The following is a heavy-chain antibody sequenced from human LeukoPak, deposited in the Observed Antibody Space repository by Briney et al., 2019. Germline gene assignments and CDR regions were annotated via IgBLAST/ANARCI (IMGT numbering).Heavy chain of an antibody. D-gene: IGHD5-12*01. CDR2: ISAYNGNT. CDR1: GYTFTSYG. V-gene: IGHV1-18*01. Sequence: GASVKVSCKASGYTFTSYGISWVRQAPGQGLEWMGWISAYNGNTNYAQKLQGRVTMTTDTSTSTAYMELRSLRSDDTAVYYCARAGLGLNIVDTILYGMDVWGQGTTVTVSS. J-gene: IGHJ6*02. CDR3: ARAGLGLNIVDTILYGMDV.